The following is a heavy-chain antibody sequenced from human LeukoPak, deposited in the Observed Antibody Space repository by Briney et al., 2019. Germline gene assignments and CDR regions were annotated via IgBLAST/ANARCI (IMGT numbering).Heavy chain of an antibody. J-gene: IGHJ3*02. CDR2: ISSSSSYI. CDR1: GFTFSSYS. CDR3: ARVEYSSTEWGIDAFDI. D-gene: IGHD6-6*01. Sequence: PGGSLRLSCAASGFTFSSYSMNWVRQAPGKGLEWVSSISSSSSYIYYADSVKGRFTISRDNAKNSLYLQMNSLRAEDTAVYYCARVEYSSTEWGIDAFDIWGQGTMVTVSS. V-gene: IGHV3-21*01.